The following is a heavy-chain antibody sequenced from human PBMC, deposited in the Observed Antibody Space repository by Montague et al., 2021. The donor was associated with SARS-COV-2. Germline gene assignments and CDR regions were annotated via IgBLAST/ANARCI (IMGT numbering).Heavy chain of an antibody. D-gene: IGHD1-1*01. CDR2: IYYGGTA. CDR1: GGSISVSSYY. V-gene: IGHV4-39*07. Sequence: SETLSLTCTVSGGSISVSSYYWVWIRQPPGKGLEWIGSIYYGGTADYNPSLKSRVTISVDTSNNQFSLKLTSLTAADTAVYSCASSPLRTSGANWYDKYFQHWGQGPRVTVSS. J-gene: IGHJ1*01. CDR3: ASSPLRTSGANWYDKYFQH.